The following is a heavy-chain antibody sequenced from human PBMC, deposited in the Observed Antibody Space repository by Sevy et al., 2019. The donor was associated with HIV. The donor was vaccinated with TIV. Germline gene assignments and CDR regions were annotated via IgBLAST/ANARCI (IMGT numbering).Heavy chain of an antibody. CDR3: ARAPGGYNYGAFDI. CDR1: GFTVSSNY. CDR2: IYSGGST. V-gene: IGHV3-53*01. J-gene: IGHJ3*02. Sequence: GGSLRLSCAASGFTVSSNYMSWVRQAPGKGLECVSVIYSGGSTYYADSVKGRFTISRDNSKNTLYLQMNSLRAEDTAVYYCARAPGGYNYGAFDIWGQGTMVTVSS. D-gene: IGHD5-12*01.